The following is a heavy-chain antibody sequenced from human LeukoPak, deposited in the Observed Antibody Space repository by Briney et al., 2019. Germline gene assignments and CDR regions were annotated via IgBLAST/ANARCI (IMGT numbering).Heavy chain of an antibody. Sequence: PGGSLRLSCAASGFTVSSNYMSWVRQAPGEGLEWVSVIYSGGSTYYADSVKGRFTISRDNSKNTLYLQMNSLRVEDTAVYYCARNYYGSGSPYFDYWGQGTLVTVSS. V-gene: IGHV3-66*01. J-gene: IGHJ4*02. CDR1: GFTVSSNY. CDR2: IYSGGST. D-gene: IGHD3-10*01. CDR3: ARNYYGSGSPYFDY.